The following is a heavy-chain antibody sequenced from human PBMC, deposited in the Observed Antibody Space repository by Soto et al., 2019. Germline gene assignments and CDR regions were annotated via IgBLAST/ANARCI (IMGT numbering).Heavy chain of an antibody. D-gene: IGHD2-15*01. CDR3: ARIPRYSYPTSDPLDN. CDR1: GGTFNTYT. V-gene: IGHV1-69*16. J-gene: IGHJ4*02. Sequence: QVHLVQSGSEVKKPGSSVTVSCKASGGTFNTYTFSWVRQAPGQGLEWMGSILPIMGSVNYAHDFRGRLSITSYPSTTTAYMELTSLTSHDPAISYCARIPRYSYPTSDPLDNWGQGTLVTVSS. CDR2: ILPIMGSV.